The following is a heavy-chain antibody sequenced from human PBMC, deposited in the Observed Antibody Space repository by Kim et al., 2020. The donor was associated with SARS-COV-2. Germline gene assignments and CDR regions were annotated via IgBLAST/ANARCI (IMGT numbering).Heavy chain of an antibody. CDR2: INPNSGGT. D-gene: IGHD6-19*01. Sequence: ASVTVSCKASGYTFTGYYMHWVRQAPGQGLEWMGRINPNSGGTNYAQKFQGRVTMTRDTPISTAYMELSRLRDDDTAVYYCVRDGYSGGGDAFDIWGQGTMVTVSS. V-gene: IGHV1-2*06. CDR1: GYTFTGYY. J-gene: IGHJ3*02. CDR3: VRDGYSGGGDAFDI.